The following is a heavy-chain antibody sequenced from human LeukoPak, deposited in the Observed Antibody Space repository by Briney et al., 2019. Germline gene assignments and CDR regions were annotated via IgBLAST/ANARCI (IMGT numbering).Heavy chain of an antibody. CDR1: GGSISSYF. D-gene: IGHD3-3*01. CDR3: ARGLRFLEWLGQIDY. J-gene: IGHJ4*02. Sequence: SETLSLTCTVSGGSISSYFWSWIRQPPGMGLEWIGYVYYSGSTNYNPSLKSRVTISVDRSKNQFSLKLSSVTAADTAVYYCARGLRFLEWLGQIDYWGQRTLVTVSS. CDR2: VYYSGST. V-gene: IGHV4-59*12.